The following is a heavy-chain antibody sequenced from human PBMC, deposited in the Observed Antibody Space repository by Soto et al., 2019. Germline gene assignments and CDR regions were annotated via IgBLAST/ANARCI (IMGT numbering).Heavy chain of an antibody. V-gene: IGHV3-30*18. D-gene: IGHD3-10*01. CDR2: ISYDGSNK. CDR3: AKDRGGGLWLGSYYGMDV. Sequence: QVQLVESGGGVVQPGRSLRLSCAASGFTFSSYGMHWVRQAPGKGLEWVAVISYDGSNKYYADSVKGRFTISRDNSKNTLYLQMNSLRAEDTAVYYCAKDRGGGLWLGSYYGMDVWGQGTTVTVSS. CDR1: GFTFSSYG. J-gene: IGHJ6*02.